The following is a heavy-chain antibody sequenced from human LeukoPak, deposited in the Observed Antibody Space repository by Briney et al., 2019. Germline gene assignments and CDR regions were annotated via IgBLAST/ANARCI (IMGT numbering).Heavy chain of an antibody. CDR2: ITSASMYI. CDR1: EFTFRDYA. J-gene: IGHJ4*02. Sequence: GGSLRLSCVASEFTFRDYAMNWVRQAPGKGLEWVSSITSASMYIYYADSMKGRFTISRDNAKNSLYLQMNSLRAEDTAVYYCAREYYDILTGYGEYYFDYWGQGTLVTVSS. V-gene: IGHV3-21*01. CDR3: AREYYDILTGYGEYYFDY. D-gene: IGHD3-9*01.